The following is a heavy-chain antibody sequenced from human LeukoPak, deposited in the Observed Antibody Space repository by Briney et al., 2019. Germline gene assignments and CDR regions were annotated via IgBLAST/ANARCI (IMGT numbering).Heavy chain of an antibody. D-gene: IGHD4-11*01. Sequence: SETLSLTCSVSGGSITSSSYYWGWIRQSPEKGLEWIGSIYYTGGTHYSPSLKSRVTISVDTSKNQFSLRLSSVTAADTAVYYCAGHGGTRITLIQVYYFDYWGQGTLVTVSS. CDR2: IYYTGGT. CDR1: GGSITSSSYY. J-gene: IGHJ4*02. CDR3: AGHGGTRITLIQVYYFDY. V-gene: IGHV4-39*01.